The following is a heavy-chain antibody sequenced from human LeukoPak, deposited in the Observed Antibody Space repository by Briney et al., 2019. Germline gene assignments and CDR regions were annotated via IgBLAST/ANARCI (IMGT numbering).Heavy chain of an antibody. CDR2: IHTSGIT. CDR1: GGSISSGSYY. Sequence: SQTLSLTCTVSGGSISSGSYYWSWIRQPAGKGLEWIGRIHTSGITNYNPSLKSRVTISVDTSKNQFSLKLSSVTAADTAVYYCARGVSDYVWGSYRHHFDYWGQGTLVAVSS. V-gene: IGHV4-61*02. J-gene: IGHJ4*02. D-gene: IGHD3-16*02. CDR3: ARGVSDYVWGSYRHHFDY.